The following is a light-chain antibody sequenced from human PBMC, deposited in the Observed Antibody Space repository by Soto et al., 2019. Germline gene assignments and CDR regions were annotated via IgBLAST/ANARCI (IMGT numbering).Light chain of an antibody. J-gene: IGLJ1*01. CDR2: SDS. CDR1: NIGSKT. Sequence: SYELTQPPSVSVAPGKTARITCGGNNIGSKTVHWYQQKPGQAPVLVISSDSDRPSGIPERFSGSNSGNTATLTISRVEAGDEADYYCQVWDSSGDQVYVFGTGTKAPS. V-gene: IGLV3-21*04. CDR3: QVWDSSGDQVYV.